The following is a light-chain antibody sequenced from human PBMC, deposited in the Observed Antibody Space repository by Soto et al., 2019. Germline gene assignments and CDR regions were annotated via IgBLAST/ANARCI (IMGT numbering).Light chain of an antibody. CDR2: GAS. V-gene: IGKV3-11*01. Sequence: EIVMTQSPATLSVSPGERATLSCRASQSVSSDLAWYHQKPGQAPRLLIYGASTRATGIPARLSGSGSGKDFTLTLSSLETEDFAVYYCQQRSNWPPSITFGHGTRLEIK. CDR3: QQRSNWPPSIT. J-gene: IGKJ5*01. CDR1: QSVSSD.